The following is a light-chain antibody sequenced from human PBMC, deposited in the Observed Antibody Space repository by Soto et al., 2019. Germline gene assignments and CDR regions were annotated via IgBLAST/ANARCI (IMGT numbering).Light chain of an antibody. Sequence: VVTESRAPLSVYPGEGNTLSCKASQNVYNNLTWYQQRPGQPPRLLIYDASTRATGISARFSGSGYGTEFPLTISSLQSENFAVYFCQQCRNCPLTSVGVTK. CDR3: QQCRNCPLT. CDR2: DAS. CDR1: QNVYNN. J-gene: IGKJ4*01. V-gene: IGKV3-15*01.